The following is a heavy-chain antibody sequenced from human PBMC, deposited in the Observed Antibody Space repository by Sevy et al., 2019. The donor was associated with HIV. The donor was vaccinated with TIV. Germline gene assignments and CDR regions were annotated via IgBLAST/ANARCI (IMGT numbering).Heavy chain of an antibody. J-gene: IGHJ4*02. CDR2: LSFGCGEI. D-gene: IGHD2-8*01. V-gene: IGHV3-23*01. Sequence: GGSLRLSCAASGFTFSKYSMSWVRQPPGKGLEWVSTLSFGCGEINYADSVKGRFTISRDNSKSSVYLQMNNLRPEETAAYYCAREGCTKPHDYWGQGTLVTVSS. CDR3: AREGCTKPHDY. CDR1: GFTFSKYS.